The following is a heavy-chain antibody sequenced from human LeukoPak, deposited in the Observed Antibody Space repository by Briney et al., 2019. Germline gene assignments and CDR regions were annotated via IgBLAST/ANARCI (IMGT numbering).Heavy chain of an antibody. CDR2: ISSSGSNI. J-gene: IGHJ5*02. Sequence: GGSLRLSCAASGFTFSDYYMSWVRQAPGKGLEGVSYISSSGSNIYYADSVKGRFTISRDNANNSLYLQMHSLRAEDTAVYYCARDRHYYDSSGYPNWFDPRRQGTLVTVSS. D-gene: IGHD3-22*01. CDR3: ARDRHYYDSSGYPNWFDP. V-gene: IGHV3-11*01. CDR1: GFTFSDYY.